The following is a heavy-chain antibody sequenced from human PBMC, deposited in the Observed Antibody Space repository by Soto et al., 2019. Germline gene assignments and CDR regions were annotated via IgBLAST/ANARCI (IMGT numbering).Heavy chain of an antibody. V-gene: IGHV3-30-3*01. D-gene: IGHD1-26*01. J-gene: IGHJ4*02. CDR2: ISYDGSIK. CDR1: GFTFRMYA. Sequence: QVQLVESGGGVVQPGRSLRLSCAASGFTFRMYAMHWVRQAPGKGLEWMATISYDGSIKYHADSVKGRFTISRDNSKNTLYLQLNSLRVEDTSVYYCASGKGSSGMYLFDYWGQGTLVTVSS. CDR3: ASGKGSSGMYLFDY.